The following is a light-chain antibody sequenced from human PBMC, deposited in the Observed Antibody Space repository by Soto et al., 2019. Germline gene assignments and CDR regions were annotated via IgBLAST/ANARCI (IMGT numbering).Light chain of an antibody. CDR2: GAY. CDR3: QQYHTYPQT. V-gene: IGKV1-16*01. J-gene: IGKJ2*01. CDR1: QDIGTY. Sequence: DIQMTQSPSSLSASVGDIVTITCRSSQDIGTYLAWFQQKPGKATKSLIYGAYKWHSGVPSRFSGSGSETDFTLTITSLQSEDFATYYCQQYHTYPQTFGQGTRLEI.